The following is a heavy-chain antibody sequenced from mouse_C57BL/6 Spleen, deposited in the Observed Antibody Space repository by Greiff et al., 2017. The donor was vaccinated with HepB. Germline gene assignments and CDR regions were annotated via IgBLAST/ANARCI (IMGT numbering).Heavy chain of an antibody. CDR2: IHPNSGST. Sequence: QVHVKQPGAELVKPGASVKLSCKASGYTFTSYWMHWVKQRPGQGLEWIGMIHPNSGSTNYNEKFKSKATLTVDKSSSTAYMQLSSLTSEDSAVYYCARDGSSSFDYWGQGTTLTVSS. CDR1: GYTFTSYW. J-gene: IGHJ2*01. CDR3: ARDGSSSFDY. V-gene: IGHV1-64*01. D-gene: IGHD1-1*01.